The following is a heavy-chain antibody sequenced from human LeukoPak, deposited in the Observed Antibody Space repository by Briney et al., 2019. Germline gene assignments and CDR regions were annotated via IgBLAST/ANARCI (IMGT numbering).Heavy chain of an antibody. V-gene: IGHV4-30-4*02. J-gene: IGHJ4*02. D-gene: IGHD6-13*01. CDR3: ARDLYSGSWINYFDY. CDR1: GGSISSGDYY. Sequence: SETLSLTCTVSGGSISSGDYYWSWIRQPPGKGLEWIGYIYYGGSTYYNPSLKSRVTISVDTSKNQFSLKLSSVTAADTAVYYCARDLYSGSWINYFDYWGQGTLATASS. CDR2: IYYGGST.